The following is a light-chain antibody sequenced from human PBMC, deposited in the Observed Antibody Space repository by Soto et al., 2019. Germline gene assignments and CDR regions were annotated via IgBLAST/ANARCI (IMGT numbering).Light chain of an antibody. CDR3: QQYGSSSWT. CDR2: GAS. V-gene: IGKV3-20*01. J-gene: IGKJ1*01. CDR1: QSVICSY. Sequence: EIVLTQSPGTLSLSPGERATLSCRASQSVICSYLAWYQQKPGQAPSLLIYGASSRATGIPDRFSGSGSETDFTLTISRLEPEDFAVYYCQQYGSSSWTFGHGTKVEIK.